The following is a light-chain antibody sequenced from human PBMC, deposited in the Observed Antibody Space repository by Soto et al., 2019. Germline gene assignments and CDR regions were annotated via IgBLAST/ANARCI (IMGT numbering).Light chain of an antibody. CDR1: QTIGSW. V-gene: IGKV1-5*01. CDR2: DAS. CDR3: LQYSSHSWT. J-gene: IGKJ1*01. Sequence: DIQMTQSPSTLSASVGDRVTVTCRASQTIGSWLAWYQQKPGKAPELLIFDASSLKSGVPSRFSGSGSGTEFTLTISRLQPDDVATYYCLQYSSHSWTFGQGTKVDIK.